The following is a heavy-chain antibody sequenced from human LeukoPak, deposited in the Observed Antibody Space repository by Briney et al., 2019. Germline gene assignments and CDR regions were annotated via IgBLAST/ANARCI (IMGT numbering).Heavy chain of an antibody. CDR2: IIPIFGTA. Sequence: GASVKVSCKASGGTFSSYAISWVRQATGQGLEWMGGIIPIFGTANYAQKFQGRVTITADESTSTAYMELRSLRSEDTAVYYCASVSGYDSSGYPSDYWGQGPLVTVSS. CDR1: GGTFSSYA. D-gene: IGHD3-22*01. CDR3: ASVSGYDSSGYPSDY. V-gene: IGHV1-69*13. J-gene: IGHJ4*02.